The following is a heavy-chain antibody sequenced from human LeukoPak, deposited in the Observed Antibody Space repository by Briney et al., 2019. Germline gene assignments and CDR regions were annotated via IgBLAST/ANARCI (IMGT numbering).Heavy chain of an antibody. CDR2: ISSSSSYI. D-gene: IGHD4-17*01. CDR1: GFTFSSYW. V-gene: IGHV3-21*01. J-gene: IGHJ3*02. Sequence: PGGSLRLSCAASGFTFSSYWMSWVRQAPGKGLEWVSSISSSSSYIYYADSVKGRFTISRDNAKNSLYLQMSSLRAEDTAVYYCAGWTDGEGAFDIWGQGTMVTVSS. CDR3: AGWTDGEGAFDI.